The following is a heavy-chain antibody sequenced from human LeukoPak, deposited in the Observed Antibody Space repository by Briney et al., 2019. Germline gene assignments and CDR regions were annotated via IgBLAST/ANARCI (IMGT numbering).Heavy chain of an antibody. CDR1: GYTFTSYY. Sequence: ASVKVSCKASGYTFTSYYMHWVRQAPGQGLEWMGIINPSGGSTSYAQKLQGRVTMTRDTSTCTVYMELSSLRSEDTAVYYCARLLGYCSGGSCSYYFDYWGQGTLVTVSS. CDR3: ARLLGYCSGGSCSYYFDY. V-gene: IGHV1-46*01. D-gene: IGHD2-15*01. CDR2: INPSGGST. J-gene: IGHJ4*02.